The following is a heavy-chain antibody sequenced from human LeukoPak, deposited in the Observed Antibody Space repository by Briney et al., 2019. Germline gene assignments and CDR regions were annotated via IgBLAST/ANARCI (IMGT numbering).Heavy chain of an antibody. V-gene: IGHV4-38-2*01. CDR1: GYSISSGYY. D-gene: IGHD6-19*01. J-gene: IGHJ3*02. CDR2: IYHSGST. Sequence: SGTLSLTCAVSGYSISSGYYWGWIRQPPGKGLEWIGSIYHSGSTYYNPSLKSRVTISVDTSKNQFSLKLSSVTAADTAVYYCARATPGYSSGWYEGPEAFDIWGQGTMVTVSS. CDR3: ARATPGYSSGWYEGPEAFDI.